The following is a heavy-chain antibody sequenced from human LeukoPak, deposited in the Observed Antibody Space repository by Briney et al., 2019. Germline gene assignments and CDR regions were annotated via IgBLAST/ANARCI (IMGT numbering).Heavy chain of an antibody. D-gene: IGHD5-12*01. CDR1: GGSFSGYY. CDR3: ARASVLKWLRRRVGAFDI. V-gene: IGHV4-34*01. J-gene: IGHJ3*02. CDR2: INHSGST. Sequence: SETLSLTCAVYGGSFSGYYWSWIRQPPGKGLEWIGEINHSGSTNYNPSLKSRVTISVDTSKNQFSLKLSSVTAADTAVYYCARASVLKWLRRRVGAFDIWGQGTMVTVSS.